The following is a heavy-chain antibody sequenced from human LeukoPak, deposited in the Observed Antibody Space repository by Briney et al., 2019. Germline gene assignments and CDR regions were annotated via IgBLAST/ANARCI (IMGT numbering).Heavy chain of an antibody. CDR1: GFTFSNHG. V-gene: IGHV3-23*01. Sequence: GGSLRLSCAASGFTFSNHGMNWVRQAPGKGLEWVSGISGNGDITYYADSVKGRFTISRDNSKNTLYLQMNSLRAEDTAIYYCASALSIAALILDYWGQGTLVTVSS. CDR2: ISGNGDIT. CDR3: ASALSIAALILDY. D-gene: IGHD6-6*01. J-gene: IGHJ4*02.